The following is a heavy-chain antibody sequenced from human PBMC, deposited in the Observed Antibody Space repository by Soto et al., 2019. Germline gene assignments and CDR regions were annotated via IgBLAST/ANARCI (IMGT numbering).Heavy chain of an antibody. V-gene: IGHV4-39*07. CDR2: INHSGST. CDR1: GGSISSSSYY. CDR3: ARYSYGYFYYYYHMDV. Sequence: SETMSLTCTVSGGSISSSSYYWGWIRQPPGKGLEWIGEINHSGSTNYNPSLKSRVTISVDTSKNQFSLKLSSVTAADTAVYYCARYSYGYFYYYYHMDVWGKGTTVTVSS. J-gene: IGHJ6*03. D-gene: IGHD5-18*01.